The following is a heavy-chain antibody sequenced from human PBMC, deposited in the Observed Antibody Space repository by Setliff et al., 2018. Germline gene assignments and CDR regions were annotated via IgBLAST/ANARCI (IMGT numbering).Heavy chain of an antibody. Sequence: SETLSLTCTVSGGSISSGGYYWSWIRQPPGKGLEWIGEINQSGSTNYNPSLKSRVTMSVDTSKNQFSLKLSSVTAADTAVYYCARGLSCSGYLLAPYAFDIWGQGTMVTVSS. D-gene: IGHD3-22*01. CDR1: GGSISSGGYY. CDR3: ARGLSCSGYLLAPYAFDI. CDR2: INQSGST. V-gene: IGHV4-39*07. J-gene: IGHJ3*02.